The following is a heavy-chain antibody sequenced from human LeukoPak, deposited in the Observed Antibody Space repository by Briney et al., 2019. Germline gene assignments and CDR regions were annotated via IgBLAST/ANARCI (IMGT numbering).Heavy chain of an antibody. Sequence: PSETLSLTCTVSGGSISSYYWSWIRQPPGKGLEWIGYIYYSGSTNYNPSLKSRVTISVDTSKNQFSLKLSSVTAADTAVYYCASGYSSSWYGFWFDPWGQGTLVTVSS. CDR1: GGSISSYY. CDR3: ASGYSSSWYGFWFDP. J-gene: IGHJ5*02. V-gene: IGHV4-59*12. D-gene: IGHD6-13*01. CDR2: IYYSGST.